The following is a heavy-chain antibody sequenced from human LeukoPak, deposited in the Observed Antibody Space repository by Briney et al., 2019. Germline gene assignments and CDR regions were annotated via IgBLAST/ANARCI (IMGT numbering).Heavy chain of an antibody. CDR3: ARDKMEEGSSFHLGAFDI. D-gene: IGHD6-13*01. Sequence: PSETLSLTCAVYGGSFSGYYWSWIRQPPGKGLEWIGEINHSGSTNYNPSLKSRVTISVDTSKNQFSLQLNSVTPEDTAVYYCARDKMEEGSSFHLGAFDIWSQGTMVTVSS. V-gene: IGHV4-34*01. CDR2: INHSGST. J-gene: IGHJ3*02. CDR1: GGSFSGYY.